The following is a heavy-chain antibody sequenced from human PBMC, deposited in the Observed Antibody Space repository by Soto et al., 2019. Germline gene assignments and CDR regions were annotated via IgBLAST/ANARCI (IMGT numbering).Heavy chain of an antibody. CDR2: IYSGGNT. CDR1: GFTVITNY. V-gene: IGHV3-66*01. Sequence: EVQLVESGGGLVQPGGSLRLSCAASGFTVITNYMSWVRQAPGKGLQWVSVIYSGGNTYYADSVKGRFTISRDNSKNTLSLQMNSLRAEDTAVYYCARGQWLGRFDYWGQGSLVTVSS. CDR3: ARGQWLGRFDY. D-gene: IGHD6-19*01. J-gene: IGHJ4*02.